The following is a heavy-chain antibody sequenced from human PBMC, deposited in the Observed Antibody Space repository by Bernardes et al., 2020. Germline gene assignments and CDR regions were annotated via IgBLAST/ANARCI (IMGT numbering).Heavy chain of an antibody. Sequence: VGALIFSCAASGFTFRSSAMSWVRQAPGPGLAWVSAISGSGGSPYYADSVKGRFTISRDNSKNTLYLQMNSLRAEDTAVYYCAKHPAGPPLSDGVGWFDPWGQGTLVTVSS. CDR2: ISGSGGSP. V-gene: IGHV3-23*01. CDR3: AKHPAGPPLSDGVGWFDP. D-gene: IGHD6-13*01. CDR1: GFTFRSSA. J-gene: IGHJ5*02.